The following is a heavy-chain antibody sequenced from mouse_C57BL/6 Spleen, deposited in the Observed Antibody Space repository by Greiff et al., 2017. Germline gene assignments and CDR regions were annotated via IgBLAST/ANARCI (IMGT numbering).Heavy chain of an antibody. Sequence: QVQLQQPGAELVMPGASVKLSCKASGYTFTSYWMHWVKQRPGQGLEWIGEIDPSDSYTNYNQKFKGKFTLTVDKSSSTAYMQLSSLTSEDSAVYYCAKPGVVANWCFVVWGTGTTVTVSP. V-gene: IGHV1-69*01. CDR3: AKPGVVANWCFVV. D-gene: IGHD1-1*01. CDR1: GYTFTSYW. CDR2: IDPSDSYT. J-gene: IGHJ1*03.